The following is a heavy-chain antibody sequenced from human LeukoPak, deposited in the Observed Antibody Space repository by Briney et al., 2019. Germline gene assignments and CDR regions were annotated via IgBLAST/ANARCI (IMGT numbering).Heavy chain of an antibody. Sequence: GGSLRLSCAASGFTFSIYAMNWVRQAPGKGLEWVSAIRGTDDSTYYADSVKGRFTISRDNSKNTLYLQMNSLRAEDTAVYYCAREKQKYSSGWYCLDYWGQGTLVTVSS. CDR1: GFTFSIYA. CDR2: IRGTDDST. CDR3: AREKQKYSSGWYCLDY. D-gene: IGHD6-19*01. J-gene: IGHJ4*02. V-gene: IGHV3-23*01.